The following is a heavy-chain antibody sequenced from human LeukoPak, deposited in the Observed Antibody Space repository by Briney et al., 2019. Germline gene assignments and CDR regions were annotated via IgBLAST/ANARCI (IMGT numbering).Heavy chain of an antibody. V-gene: IGHV3-48*04. CDR2: ISSSSSTI. J-gene: IGHJ4*02. CDR3: AREAPSIAARRVFDY. Sequence: PGGSLRLSCAASGFTFSSYSMNWVRQAPGKGLEWVSYISSSSSTIYYADSVKGRFTISRDNAKNSLYLQMNSLRAEDTAVYYCAREAPSIAARRVFDYWGQGTLVTVSS. D-gene: IGHD6-6*01. CDR1: GFTFSSYS.